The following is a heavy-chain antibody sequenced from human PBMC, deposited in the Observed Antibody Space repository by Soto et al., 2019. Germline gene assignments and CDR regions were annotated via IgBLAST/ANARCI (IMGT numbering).Heavy chain of an antibody. CDR2: IYYSGST. V-gene: IGHV4-59*01. CDR3: ARYKRVRGVIQYYFDY. D-gene: IGHD3-10*01. CDR1: GGSISSYY. J-gene: IGHJ4*02. Sequence: PSETLSLTCTVSGGSISSYYWSWIRQPPGKGLEWIGYIYYSGSTNYNPSLKSRVTISVDTSKNQFSLKLSSVTAADTAVYYCARYKRVRGVIQYYFDYWGQGTLVTVSS.